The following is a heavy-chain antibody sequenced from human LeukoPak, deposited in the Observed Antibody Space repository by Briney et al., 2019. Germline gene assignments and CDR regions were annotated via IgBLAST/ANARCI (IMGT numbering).Heavy chain of an antibody. CDR2: INPNSGGT. D-gene: IGHD6-13*01. J-gene: IGHJ6*02. Sequence: ASVKVSCKASGYTFTGYYMHWVRQAPGQGLEWMGWINPNSGGTNYAQKFQGWVTMTRDTSISTAYMELSSLRSEDTAVYYCATWGSSSSPLPSMDVWGQGTTVIVSS. CDR1: GYTFTGYY. V-gene: IGHV1-2*04. CDR3: ATWGSSSSPLPSMDV.